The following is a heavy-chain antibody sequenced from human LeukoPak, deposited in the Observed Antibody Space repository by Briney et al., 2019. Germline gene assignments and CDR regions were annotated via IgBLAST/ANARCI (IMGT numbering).Heavy chain of an antibody. CDR3: ARPLRYYDSSGDAFDI. V-gene: IGHV4-34*01. Sequence: PSETLSLTCAVYGGSFSGYYWSWIRQPPGKGLEWIGEINHSGSTNYNPSLKSRVTILVDTSKNQFSLKLSSVTAADTAVYYCARPLRYYDSSGDAFDIWGQGTMVTVSS. CDR2: INHSGST. D-gene: IGHD3-22*01. J-gene: IGHJ3*02. CDR1: GGSFSGYY.